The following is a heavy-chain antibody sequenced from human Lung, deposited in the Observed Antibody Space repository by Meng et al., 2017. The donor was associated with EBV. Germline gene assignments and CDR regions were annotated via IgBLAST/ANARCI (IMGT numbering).Heavy chain of an antibody. CDR1: GGSISSSNW. CDR3: ARGLWYYDRGGYFDN. V-gene: IGHV4-4*02. CDR2: IYHSGST. J-gene: IGHJ4*02. Sequence: QVQLQESGPGLVKPSGTLSLTCAVSGGSISSSNWWSWVRQPPGKGLEWIGEIYHSGSTNYNPSLKSRVTMSVDMSKSQLSLNLNSVTAADTAVYYCARGLWYYDRGGYFDNWGRGTLVTVSS. D-gene: IGHD3-22*01.